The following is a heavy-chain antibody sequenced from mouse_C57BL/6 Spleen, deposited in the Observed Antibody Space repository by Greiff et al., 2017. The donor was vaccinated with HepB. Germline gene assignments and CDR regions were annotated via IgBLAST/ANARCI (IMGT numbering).Heavy chain of an antibody. J-gene: IGHJ2*01. CDR3: ARQSFYFDY. CDR1: GFTFSSYG. V-gene: IGHV5-6*01. CDR2: ISSGGSYT. Sequence: EVKLMESGGDLVKPGGSLKLSCAASGFTFSSYGMSWVRQTPDKRLEWVATISSGGSYTYYPDSVKGRFTISRDNAKNTLYLQMSSLKSEDTAMYYLARQSFYFDYWGQGTTLTVSS.